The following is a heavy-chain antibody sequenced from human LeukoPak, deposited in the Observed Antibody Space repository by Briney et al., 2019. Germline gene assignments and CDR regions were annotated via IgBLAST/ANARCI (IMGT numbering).Heavy chain of an antibody. V-gene: IGHV3-7*01. D-gene: IGHD1-26*01. CDR3: ARVTQGGIVGVPYYFDY. CDR2: IKQDGSEK. CDR1: GFTFISYW. Sequence: GGSLRLSCAASGFTFISYWMSWVRQAPGKGLEWVANIKQDGSEKCYVDSVKGRFTISRDNAKNSLYLQMNSLRAEDTAVYYCARVTQGGIVGVPYYFDYWGQGTLVTVSS. J-gene: IGHJ4*02.